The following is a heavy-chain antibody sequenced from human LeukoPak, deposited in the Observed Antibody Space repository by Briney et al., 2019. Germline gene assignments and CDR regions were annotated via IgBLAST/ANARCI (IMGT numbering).Heavy chain of an antibody. J-gene: IGHJ4*02. Sequence: GESLKISCKGSGYSFTTYWVGWVRQMPGKGLEWMGIIYPADSDTRYSPSFQGQVTISADKSISTAYLQWSSLKASDTAMYYCARWYYASGSFHNFDYWGQGTLVAVPS. D-gene: IGHD3-10*01. V-gene: IGHV5-51*01. CDR2: IYPADSDT. CDR1: GYSFTTYW. CDR3: ARWYYASGSFHNFDY.